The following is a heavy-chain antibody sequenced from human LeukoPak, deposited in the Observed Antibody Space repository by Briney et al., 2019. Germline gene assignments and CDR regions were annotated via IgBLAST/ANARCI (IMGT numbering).Heavy chain of an antibody. Sequence: ASVKVSCKASAYTFTSYGISWVRQAPGQGLEWIGWISAYNGNTNYAQKLQGRVTMTTDTSTSTAYMELRSLRSDDTAVYYCARDHIVVVPAAYYYYMDVWGKGTTVTVSS. V-gene: IGHV1-18*01. CDR2: ISAYNGNT. CDR3: ARDHIVVVPAAYYYYMDV. CDR1: AYTFTSYG. J-gene: IGHJ6*03. D-gene: IGHD2-2*01.